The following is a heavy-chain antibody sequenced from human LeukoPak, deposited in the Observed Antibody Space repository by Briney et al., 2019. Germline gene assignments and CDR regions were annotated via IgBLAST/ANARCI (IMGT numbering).Heavy chain of an antibody. J-gene: IGHJ4*02. CDR3: AKVRGGKGPFDY. V-gene: IGHV3-30*18. CDR2: ISYDGSNK. D-gene: IGHD4-23*01. Sequence: GGSLRLSCAASGFTFSSYGMHWVRQAPGKGLEWVAVISYDGSNKYYADSVKGRFTISRDNSKNTLSLQMNSLRAEDTAVYYCAKVRGGKGPFDYWGQGTLVTVSS. CDR1: GFTFSSYG.